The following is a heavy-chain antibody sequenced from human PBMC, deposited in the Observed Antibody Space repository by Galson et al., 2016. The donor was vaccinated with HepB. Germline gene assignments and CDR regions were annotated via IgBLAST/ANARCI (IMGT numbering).Heavy chain of an antibody. CDR2: INPSGGST. CDR1: GYTFTRYY. D-gene: IGHD3-22*01. J-gene: IGHJ4*02. CDR3: ARGGYYDSSGALRY. V-gene: IGHV1-46*01. Sequence: SVKVSCKASGYTFTRYYIHWVRQAPGQGLEWMGVINPSGGSTKDTHKFQGRVTITRDTSTTTVYMELSSLRSEDTAVYFCARGGYYDSSGALRYWGQGTLVTVSS.